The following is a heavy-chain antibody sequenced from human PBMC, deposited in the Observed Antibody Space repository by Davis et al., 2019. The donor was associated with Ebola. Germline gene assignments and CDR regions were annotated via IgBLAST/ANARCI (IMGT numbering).Heavy chain of an antibody. CDR3: ASRRRLLAAAGSSRWFDP. CDR2: IYYSGST. Sequence: SETLSLTCTVSGGSISSSSYYWGWIRQPPGKGLEWIGSIYYSGSTNYNPSLKSRVTISVDTSKNQFSLKLSSVTAADTAVYYCASRRRLLAAAGSSRWFDPWGQGTLVTVSS. D-gene: IGHD6-13*01. CDR1: GGSISSSSYY. J-gene: IGHJ5*02. V-gene: IGHV4-39*07.